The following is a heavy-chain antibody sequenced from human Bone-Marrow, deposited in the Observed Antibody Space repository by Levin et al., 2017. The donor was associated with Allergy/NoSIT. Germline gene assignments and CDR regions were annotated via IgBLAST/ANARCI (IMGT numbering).Heavy chain of an antibody. CDR3: ARVIAAAGTREIDY. D-gene: IGHD6-13*01. CDR1: GGSISSYY. Sequence: SETLSLTCTVSGGSISSYYWSWIRQPPGKGLEWIGYIYYSGSTNYNPSLKSRVTISVDTSKNQFSLKLSSVTAADTAVYYCARVIAAAGTREIDYWGQGTLVTVSS. V-gene: IGHV4-59*01. J-gene: IGHJ4*02. CDR2: IYYSGST.